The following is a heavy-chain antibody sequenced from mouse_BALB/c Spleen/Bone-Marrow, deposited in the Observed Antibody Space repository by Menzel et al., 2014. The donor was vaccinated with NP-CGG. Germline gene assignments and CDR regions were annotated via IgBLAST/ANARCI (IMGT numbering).Heavy chain of an antibody. CDR2: IDPSDSYT. V-gene: IGHV1S127*01. CDR3: TSYYRSFAY. J-gene: IGHJ3*01. CDR1: GYTFTSYW. Sequence: QVQLKQSGAELVKPGASVKMSCKASGYTFTSYWMHWVKQWPGQGLEWIGVIDPSDSYTSSNQKFKGKATLTVDTSSSTAYMQLSSLTNEDAAVNYCTSYYRSFAYRGLGTLVTVSA. D-gene: IGHD2-14*01.